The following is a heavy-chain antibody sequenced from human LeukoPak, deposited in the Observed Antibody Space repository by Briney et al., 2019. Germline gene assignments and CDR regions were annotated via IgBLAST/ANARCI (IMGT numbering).Heavy chain of an antibody. CDR2: ISGSGDIT. V-gene: IGHV3-23*01. Sequence: GGSLRLSCAASGFTFTSYAMNWVRQAPGKGLEWVSFISGSGDITYYADSVKGRFTISRDNSKNTLYLQMNSLRAEDTALYYCAKSRGERRGASNYWGQGTLVTVSS. D-gene: IGHD1-26*01. J-gene: IGHJ4*02. CDR1: GFTFTSYA. CDR3: AKSRGERRGASNY.